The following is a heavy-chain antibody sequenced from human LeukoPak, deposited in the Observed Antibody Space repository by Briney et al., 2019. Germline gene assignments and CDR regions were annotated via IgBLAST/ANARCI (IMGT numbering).Heavy chain of an antibody. V-gene: IGHV3-11*04. CDR1: GFTFSDYY. D-gene: IGHD2-15*01. CDR2: ISSSGSTI. J-gene: IGHJ5*02. Sequence: GRSLRLSCAASGFTFSDYYMSWIRQAPGKGLEWVSYISSSGSTIYYADSVKGRFTISRDNAKNSLYLQMNSLRAEDTAVYYCARGVAATQSNWFDPWGQGTLVTVSS. CDR3: ARGVAATQSNWFDP.